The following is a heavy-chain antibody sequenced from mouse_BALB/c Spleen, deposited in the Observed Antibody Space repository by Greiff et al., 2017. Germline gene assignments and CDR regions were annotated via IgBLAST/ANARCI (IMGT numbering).Heavy chain of an antibody. CDR1: GFTFSSFG. D-gene: IGHD2-3*01. Sequence: EVKVIESGGGLVQPGGSRKLSCAASGFTFSSFGMHWVRQAPEKGLEWVAYISSGSSTIYYADTVKGRFTISRDNPKNTLFLQMTSLRSEDTAMYYCARDHDGYYHYWGQGTTLTVSS. CDR2: ISSGSSTI. V-gene: IGHV5-17*02. CDR3: ARDHDGYYHY. J-gene: IGHJ2*01.